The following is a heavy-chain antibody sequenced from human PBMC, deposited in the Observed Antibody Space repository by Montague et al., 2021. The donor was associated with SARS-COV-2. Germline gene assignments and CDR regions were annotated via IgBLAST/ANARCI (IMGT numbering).Heavy chain of an antibody. J-gene: IGHJ4*02. CDR1: GGSFSGYY. CDR3: ARVAGGYYHDSSAYFDY. V-gene: IGHV4-34*01. Sequence: SETLSLTCAVYGGSFSGYYWSWIRQPPGKGLEWIGEINQSGSTNYNPSLKSRVTLSVDTSKKQFSLKLGSLTAADTAVYYCARVAGGYYHDSSAYFDYWGQGPLVTVSS. D-gene: IGHD3-22*01. CDR2: INQSGST.